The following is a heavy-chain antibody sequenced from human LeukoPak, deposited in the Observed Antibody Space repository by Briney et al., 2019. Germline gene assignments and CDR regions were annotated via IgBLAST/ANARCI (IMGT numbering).Heavy chain of an antibody. Sequence: GGSLRLSCAASGFTFTNAWMSWVRQAPGKGLVWVSRLKSDGRSTSYADSVKGRFTISRDNAKNTLYLQMNSLRAEDTAVYYCATTIIAATMDVWGQGTTVTVSS. CDR3: ATTIIAATMDV. V-gene: IGHV3-74*01. J-gene: IGHJ6*02. CDR1: GFTFTNAW. D-gene: IGHD6-13*01. CDR2: LKSDGRST.